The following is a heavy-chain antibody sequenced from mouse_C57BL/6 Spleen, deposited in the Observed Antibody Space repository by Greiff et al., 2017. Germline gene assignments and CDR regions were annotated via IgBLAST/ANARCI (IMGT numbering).Heavy chain of an antibody. CDR2: ISNGGGST. CDR3: ARPVGYGSSFWFAY. Sequence: EVMLVESGGGLVQPGGSLKLSCAASGFTFSDYYMYWVRQTPEKRLEWVAYISNGGGSTYYPDTVKGRFTISRDNAKNTLYLQMSRLKSEDTAMYYCARPVGYGSSFWFAYWGQGTLVTVSA. D-gene: IGHD1-1*01. V-gene: IGHV5-12*01. CDR1: GFTFSDYY. J-gene: IGHJ3*01.